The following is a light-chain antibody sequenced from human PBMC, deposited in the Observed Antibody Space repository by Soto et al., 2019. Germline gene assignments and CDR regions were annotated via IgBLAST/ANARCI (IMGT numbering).Light chain of an antibody. Sequence: DIQFTQSPSFLSASVGDRLTITCRASQGISRYLAWYQQKPGKPPILLIYAASILQSGVPSRFSGSGSGTEFTLTISSLQPEDFATYYCQQLDSYPFTFGPGTKVDI. CDR1: QGISRY. J-gene: IGKJ3*01. CDR2: AAS. CDR3: QQLDSYPFT. V-gene: IGKV1-9*01.